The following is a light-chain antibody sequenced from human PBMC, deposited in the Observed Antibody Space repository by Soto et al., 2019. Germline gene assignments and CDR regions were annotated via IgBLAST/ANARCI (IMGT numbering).Light chain of an antibody. V-gene: IGKV1-6*01. CDR2: AAS. CDR3: LQDYNYPLT. CDR1: QGIRND. J-gene: IGKJ4*01. Sequence: ALQMTQSPSSLSASVGDRVTITCRASQGIRNDLGWYQQKPGKAPNLLIYAASHLQSWVPSRFSGSGSGTDFTLTLSSLQPADFATYYCLQDYNYPLTFSGGTKVELK.